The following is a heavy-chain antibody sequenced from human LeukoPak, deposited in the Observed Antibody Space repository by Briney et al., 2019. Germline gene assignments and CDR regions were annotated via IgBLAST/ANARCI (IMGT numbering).Heavy chain of an antibody. V-gene: IGHV3-21*01. Sequence: GGSLRLSCAASGFTFSSYSMNWVRQAPGKGLEWVSSISSSSSYIYYADSVKGRFTISRDNAKNSLYLQINSLRAEDTAVYYCARYTVTTGLRPWGQGTLVTVSS. D-gene: IGHD4-17*01. CDR1: GFTFSSYS. J-gene: IGHJ5*02. CDR3: ARYTVTTGLRP. CDR2: ISSSSSYI.